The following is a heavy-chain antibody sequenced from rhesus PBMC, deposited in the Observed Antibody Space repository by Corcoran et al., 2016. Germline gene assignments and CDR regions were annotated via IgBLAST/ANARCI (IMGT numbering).Heavy chain of an antibody. CDR1: GGSISDDYY. CDR2: IYGSGGGT. J-gene: IGHJ4*01. D-gene: IGHD6S26*01. CDR3: ARDRIGIAAAGPPQYYFDY. V-gene: IGHV4-106*01. Sequence: QVQLQESGPGLVKPSETLSLTCAVSGGSISDDYYWSWIRQPPGKGLEWIGYIYGSGGGTNHNPSLNNRVTISIDPSKNQFSLKLSSVTAADTAVYYCARDRIGIAAAGPPQYYFDYWGQGVLVTVSS.